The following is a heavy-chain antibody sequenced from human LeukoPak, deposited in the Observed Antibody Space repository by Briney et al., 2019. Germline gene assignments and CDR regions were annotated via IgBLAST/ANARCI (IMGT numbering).Heavy chain of an antibody. CDR3: ARVPRPGITML. CDR2: ISSSGSSI. Sequence: PGGSLRLSCAACGFTFSSYEMNWVRQAPGKGLEWVSYISSSGSSIYYADSVKGRFTISRDNAKNSLYLQMNSLRAEDTAVYYCARVPRPGITMLWGQGTLVTVSS. J-gene: IGHJ4*02. V-gene: IGHV3-48*03. CDR1: GFTFSSYE. D-gene: IGHD3-10*02.